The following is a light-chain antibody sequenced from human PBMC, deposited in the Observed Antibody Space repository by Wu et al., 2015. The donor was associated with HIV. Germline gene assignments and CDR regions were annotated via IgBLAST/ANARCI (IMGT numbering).Light chain of an antibody. Sequence: EIVLTQSPGTLSLSPGERATLSCRASQSVSSNFLAWYRQKPGQAPRLLIYGASTRATGIPARFSGSGSGTEFTLTISSMQSEDFAVYYCQQYNNWPPWTFGQGTKVEIK. CDR3: QQYNNWPPWT. CDR1: QSVSSN. V-gene: IGKV3-15*01. J-gene: IGKJ1*01. CDR2: GAS.